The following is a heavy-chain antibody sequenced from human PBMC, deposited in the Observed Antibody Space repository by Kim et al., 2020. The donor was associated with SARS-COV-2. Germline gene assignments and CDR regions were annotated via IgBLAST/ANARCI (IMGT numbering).Heavy chain of an antibody. V-gene: IGHV3-30*02. Sequence: DAVKGRITIARDNSKNTLYLQMNGVGAEDTAVYYCAKVCARSSSAATVDYWGQGTLVTVSS. J-gene: IGHJ4*02. CDR3: AKVCARSSSAATVDY. D-gene: IGHD6-6*01.